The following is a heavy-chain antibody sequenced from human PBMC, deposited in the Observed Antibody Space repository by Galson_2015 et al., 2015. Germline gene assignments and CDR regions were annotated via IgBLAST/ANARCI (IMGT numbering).Heavy chain of an antibody. J-gene: IGHJ3*02. D-gene: IGHD2-2*01. V-gene: IGHV1-46*03. CDR3: ASSVVVPAAIAFDI. Sequence: SAKVSCKASGYTFTSYYMHWVRQVPGQGLEWMGIINPSGGSTSYAQKFQGRVTMTRDTSTSTVYMELSSLRSEDTAVYYCASSVVVPAAIAFDIWGQGTMVTVSS. CDR1: GYTFTSYY. CDR2: INPSGGST.